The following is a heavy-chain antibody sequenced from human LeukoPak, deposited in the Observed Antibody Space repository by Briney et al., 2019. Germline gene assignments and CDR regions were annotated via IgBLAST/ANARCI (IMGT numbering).Heavy chain of an antibody. Sequence: GGSLRLSCAASGFTFSSYSMTWVRQAPGKGLEWVSSMSSGSRYIYYADSVRGRFTISRDNAKNSLYLLMNSLRVEDTAVYYFARDRPTGASRLFVVQWGQGTLVTVSS. V-gene: IGHV3-21*01. CDR2: MSSGSRYI. J-gene: IGHJ4*02. CDR1: GFTFSSYS. CDR3: ARDRPTGASRLFVVQ. D-gene: IGHD2-15*01.